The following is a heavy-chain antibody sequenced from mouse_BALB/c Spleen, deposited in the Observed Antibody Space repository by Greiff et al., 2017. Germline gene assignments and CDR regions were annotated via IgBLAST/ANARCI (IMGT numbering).Heavy chain of an antibody. V-gene: IGHV1S81*02. CDR3: TRSRSLDGYYAWFAY. D-gene: IGHD2-3*01. CDR2: INPSNGGT. CDR1: GYTFTSYY. Sequence: QVQLQQSGAELVKPGASVKLSCKASGYTFTSYYMYWVKQRPGQGLEWIGEINPSNGGTNFNEKFKSKATLTVDKSSSTAYMQLSSLTSEDSAVYYCTRSRSLDGYYAWFAYWGQGTLVTVSA. J-gene: IGHJ3*01.